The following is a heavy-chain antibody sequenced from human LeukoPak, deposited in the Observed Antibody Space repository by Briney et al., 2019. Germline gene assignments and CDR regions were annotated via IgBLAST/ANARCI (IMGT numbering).Heavy chain of an antibody. D-gene: IGHD2-15*01. CDR2: IYYSGST. J-gene: IGHJ4*02. CDR1: GGSVSSDSYY. CDR3: ASSVPSSVAVVAATAFDY. Sequence: SETLSLTCTVSGGSVSSDSYYWSWIRQPPGKGLEWIGFIYYSGSTNYNPSLKSRVTISVDTSKNQFSLKLSSVTAADTAVYYCASSVPSSVAVVAATAFDYWGQGTLVTVSS. V-gene: IGHV4-61*01.